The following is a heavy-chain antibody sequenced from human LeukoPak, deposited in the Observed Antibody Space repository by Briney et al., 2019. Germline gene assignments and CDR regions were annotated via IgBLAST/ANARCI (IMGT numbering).Heavy chain of an antibody. D-gene: IGHD2-2*01. CDR1: GSIFSSYG. Sequence: PGGSLRLSCAASGSIFSSYGMHWVRQAPGKGLEWVAVIWYDGSNKYYADSVKGRFTISRDNSKNTLYLQMNSLRAEDTAVYYCARRYCSSTSCYFSNWFNPWGQGTPVTVSS. CDR2: IWYDGSNK. V-gene: IGHV3-33*01. CDR3: ARRYCSSTSCYFSNWFNP. J-gene: IGHJ5*02.